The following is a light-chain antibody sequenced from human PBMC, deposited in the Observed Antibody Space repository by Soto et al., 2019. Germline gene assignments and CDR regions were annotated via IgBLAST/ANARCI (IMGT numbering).Light chain of an antibody. Sequence: EIVLTQSPGTLSSSPGERATLSCRASQSVSSSYLAWYQQKPGQPPRLLIYGASSRATGIPDRFSGSGSGTDFTLTISRLEPEDFAAYYCQHYGSSPPLTFGGGTKVDIK. CDR3: QHYGSSPPLT. V-gene: IGKV3-20*01. J-gene: IGKJ4*01. CDR2: GAS. CDR1: QSVSSSY.